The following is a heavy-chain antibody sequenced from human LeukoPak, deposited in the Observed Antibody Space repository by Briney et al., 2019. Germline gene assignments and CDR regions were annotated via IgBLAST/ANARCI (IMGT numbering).Heavy chain of an antibody. D-gene: IGHD1-26*01. CDR3: ARDRGSGRYPAGDY. Sequence: PGGSLRLSCAASGFTFDNYGMSWVRQAPGKGLEWVSGISWNGGDTGYADSVKGRFTISRDNAKNSLYLQMNRLRAEDTALYFCARDRGSGRYPAGDYWGQGTLVTVSS. V-gene: IGHV3-20*04. CDR2: ISWNGGDT. J-gene: IGHJ4*02. CDR1: GFTFDNYG.